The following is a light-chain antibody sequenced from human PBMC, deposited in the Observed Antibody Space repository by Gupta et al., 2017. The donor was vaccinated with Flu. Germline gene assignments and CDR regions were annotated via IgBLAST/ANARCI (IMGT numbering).Light chain of an antibody. CDR1: SGSIASNY. V-gene: IGLV6-57*01. Sequence: TMSCTRSSGSIASNYVYLSPHRPRRSPTTGIYEYDQRPSGVSDRFSGPIDSSSNSTSLNIYALKTEDEADYYCQSNDSTNGGGVCGGWPNLTVL. CDR2: EYD. CDR3: QSNDSTNGGGV. J-gene: IGLJ3*02.